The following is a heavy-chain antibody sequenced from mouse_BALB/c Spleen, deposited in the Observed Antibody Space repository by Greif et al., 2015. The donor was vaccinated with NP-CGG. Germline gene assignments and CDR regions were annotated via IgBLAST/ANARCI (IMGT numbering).Heavy chain of an antibody. V-gene: IGHV1-9*01. Sequence: QVQLKQSGAELMKPGASVKISCKATGYTFSSYWIEWVKQRPGHGLEWIGEILPGSGSTNYNEKFKGKATFTADTSSNTAYMQLSSLTSEDSAVYYCARSRGNYAWFAYWGQGTLVTVSA. D-gene: IGHD2-1*01. J-gene: IGHJ3*01. CDR3: ARSRGNYAWFAY. CDR2: ILPGSGST. CDR1: GYTFSSYW.